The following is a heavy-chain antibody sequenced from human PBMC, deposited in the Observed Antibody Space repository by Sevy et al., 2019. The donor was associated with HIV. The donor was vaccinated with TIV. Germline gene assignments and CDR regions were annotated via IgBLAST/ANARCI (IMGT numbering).Heavy chain of an antibody. D-gene: IGHD2-15*01. CDR2: IKQDGSEK. CDR3: ARERRGYCSGGSCYSLAFDI. J-gene: IGHJ3*02. V-gene: IGHV3-7*03. CDR1: GFTSSSYW. Sequence: GGSLRLSCAASGFTSSSYWMSWVRQAPGKGLEWVANIKQDGSEKYYVDSVKGRFTISRDNAKNSLYLQMNSLRAEDTAVYYCARERRGYCSGGSCYSLAFDIWGQGTMVTVSS.